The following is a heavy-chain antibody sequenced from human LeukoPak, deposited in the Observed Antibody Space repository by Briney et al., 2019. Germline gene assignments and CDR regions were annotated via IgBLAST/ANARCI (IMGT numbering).Heavy chain of an antibody. CDR1: GYSFTSYW. CDR3: ARHRNEYSSSSSFDY. Sequence: GESQKISCKGSGYSFTSYWIAWVRQMPGKGLEWMGIIYPGDSDTRYSPSFQGQVTISADKSISTAYLQWSSLMASDTAMYYCARHRNEYSSSSSFDYWGQGTLVTVSS. D-gene: IGHD6-6*01. V-gene: IGHV5-51*01. J-gene: IGHJ4*02. CDR2: IYPGDSDT.